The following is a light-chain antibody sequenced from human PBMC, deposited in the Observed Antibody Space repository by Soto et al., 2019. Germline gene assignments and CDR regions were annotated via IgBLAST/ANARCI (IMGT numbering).Light chain of an antibody. CDR1: HSISTY. CDR2: AAS. Sequence: DVHMTQSPSSLSASVGYRVTITCRASHSISTYLNWYQQKPGKAPNLLIYAASSLQSGVPSRFSGSGSGTDFTLTISSLQPEDFATYYCQKSYSTPPKFGQGTKVDIK. V-gene: IGKV1-39*01. J-gene: IGKJ1*01. CDR3: QKSYSTPPK.